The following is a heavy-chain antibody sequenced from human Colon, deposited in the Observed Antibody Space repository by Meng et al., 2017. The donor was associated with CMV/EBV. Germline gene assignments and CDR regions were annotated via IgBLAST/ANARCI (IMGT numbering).Heavy chain of an antibody. D-gene: IGHD2-21*02. CDR3: AKSLDPVTPRDYFYGMDI. CDR2: IRFDGSHI. CDR1: GFSFNTYG. V-gene: IGHV3-30*02. Sequence: GGSLRLSCVASGFSFNTYGMHWVRQAPGKGLEWVAFIRFDGSHILYGDSVKGRLTISRDNSKNTLFLEINSLRVEDTAVYYCAKSLDPVTPRDYFYGMDIWGPGTTVTSP. J-gene: IGHJ6*02.